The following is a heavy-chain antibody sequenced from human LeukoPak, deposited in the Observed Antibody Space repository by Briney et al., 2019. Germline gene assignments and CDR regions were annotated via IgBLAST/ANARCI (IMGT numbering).Heavy chain of an antibody. CDR2: ISGSDVST. V-gene: IGHV3-21*04. D-gene: IGHD6-19*01. CDR3: AKASGMALAGTSSYYSYYYMDV. J-gene: IGHJ6*03. CDR1: GFTFSSYS. Sequence: GGSLRLSCAASGFTFSSYSMNWVRQAPGKGLEWVSCISGSDVSTYYAESVKGRFSISRDNAKNSLYLQMNSLSAEDTAFYYCAKASGMALAGTSSYYSYYYMDVWGKGTTVTISS.